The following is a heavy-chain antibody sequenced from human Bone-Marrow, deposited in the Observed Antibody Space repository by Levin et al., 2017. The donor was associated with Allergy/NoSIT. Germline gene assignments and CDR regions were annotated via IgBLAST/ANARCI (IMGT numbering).Heavy chain of an antibody. V-gene: IGHV3-74*01. Sequence: ETLSLTCAASGFTFSSYWMHWVRQAPGKGLVWVSRINSDGSSTSYADSVKGRFTISRDNAKNTLYLQMNSLRAEDTAVYYCAREIVVVPAADPPIAAAGEYNWFDPWGQGTLVTVSS. CDR2: INSDGSST. CDR3: AREIVVVPAADPPIAAAGEYNWFDP. CDR1: GFTFSSYW. D-gene: IGHD2-2*01. J-gene: IGHJ5*02.